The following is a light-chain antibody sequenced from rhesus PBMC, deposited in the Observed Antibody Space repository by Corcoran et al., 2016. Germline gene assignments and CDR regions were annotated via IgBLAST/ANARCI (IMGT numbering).Light chain of an antibody. CDR3: QHHNSYPYS. CDR1: QGISKY. CDR2: DAS. J-gene: IGKJ2*01. V-gene: IGKV1-25*01. Sequence: DIQMTQSPSSLSASVGDTVTITCQASQGISKYLAWYQQKLGKAPKLLIYDASTLQSGVPSRFSGSGSRTYFTLTISNLQPEYFATCYLQHHNSYPYSFDQGTKVEIK.